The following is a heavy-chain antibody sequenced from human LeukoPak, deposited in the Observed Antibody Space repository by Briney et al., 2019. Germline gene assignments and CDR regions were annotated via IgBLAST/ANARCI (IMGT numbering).Heavy chain of an antibody. CDR2: ISSSSSYR. Sequence: GGSLRLSCVASGFIFSDYGIQWVRQAPGKGLEWVSSISSSSSYRYYADSVKGRFTISRDNSKNSLYLQMNSLRAEDTAVYYCARHVGISFWGQGTLVTVSS. V-gene: IGHV3-21*01. D-gene: IGHD7-27*01. CDR1: GFIFSDYG. CDR3: ARHVGISF. J-gene: IGHJ4*02.